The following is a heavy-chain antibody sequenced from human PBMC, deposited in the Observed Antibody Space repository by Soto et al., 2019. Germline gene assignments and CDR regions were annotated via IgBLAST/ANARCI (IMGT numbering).Heavy chain of an antibody. Sequence: ASVKVPCKASGGTFSSYAISWVRQAPGQGLEWMGGIIPIFGTANYAQKFQGRVTITADESTSTAYMELSSLRSEDTAVYYCARSEGGSSYAFDIWGQGTMVTVSS. V-gene: IGHV1-69*13. CDR1: GGTFSSYA. D-gene: IGHD6-13*01. CDR3: ARSEGGSSYAFDI. J-gene: IGHJ3*02. CDR2: IIPIFGTA.